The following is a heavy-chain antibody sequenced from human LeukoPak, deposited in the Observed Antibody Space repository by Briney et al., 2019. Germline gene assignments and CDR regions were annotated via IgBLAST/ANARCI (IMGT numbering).Heavy chain of an antibody. CDR2: TYYRSKWYN. V-gene: IGHV6-1*01. D-gene: IGHD5-18*01. J-gene: IGHJ4*02. CDR1: GDSVSSNSAT. Sequence: SQTLSLTCAISGDSVSSNSATWNWIRQSPSRGLEWLGRTYYRSKWYNDYAVSAKSRITINPDTSKNQFSLQLNSVTPEDTAVYYCARSGGVDTAIGYWGQGTLVTVSS. CDR3: ARSGGVDTAIGY.